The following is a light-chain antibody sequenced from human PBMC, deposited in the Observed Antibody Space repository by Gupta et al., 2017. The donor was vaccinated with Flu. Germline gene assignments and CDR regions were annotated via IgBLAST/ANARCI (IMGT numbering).Light chain of an antibody. CDR2: GAS. J-gene: IGKJ4*02. CDR1: QSVSSN. V-gene: IGKV3-15*01. Sequence: EIVMTQSPATLSVSPGERATLSCRASQSVSSNLAWYQQKPGQAPRLLIYGASTIATGIPARFSGSGSGTEFTLTISIRQSEDFAVYYCQQYNNWHPRTFGEGTKVEIK. CDR3: QQYNNWHPRT.